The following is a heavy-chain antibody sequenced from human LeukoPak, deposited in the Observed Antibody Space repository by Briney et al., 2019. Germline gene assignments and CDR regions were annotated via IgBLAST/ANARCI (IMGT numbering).Heavy chain of an antibody. J-gene: IGHJ4*02. V-gene: IGHV3-23*01. CDR2: FSGSGSRT. D-gene: IGHD3-22*01. Sequence: GGSLRLPCAASGFIFNSFAMSWVRQAPGKGLEWVSTFSGSGSRTSYADSVKGRFTISRDNSKNTLYLQMKSLRAEDTAVYYCAKNALAAGVAHFYDSSGSFDYWGQGTLVTVSS. CDR1: GFIFNSFA. CDR3: AKNALAAGVAHFYDSSGSFDY.